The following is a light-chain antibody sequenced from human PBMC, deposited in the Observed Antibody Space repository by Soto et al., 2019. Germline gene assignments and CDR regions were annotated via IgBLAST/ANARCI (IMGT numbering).Light chain of an antibody. J-gene: IGKJ1*01. CDR2: AAS. Sequence: DIQMTQSPSSLSASVGDRVTITCRASQSIANYLNWYQQKPGTAPKLLIFAASSLQSGVPSRLSGSGSGTDFTLTISSLQPEDFATYYCQQYNSYSPLAFGQGTKVEIK. CDR3: QQYNSYSPLA. V-gene: IGKV1-39*01. CDR1: QSIANY.